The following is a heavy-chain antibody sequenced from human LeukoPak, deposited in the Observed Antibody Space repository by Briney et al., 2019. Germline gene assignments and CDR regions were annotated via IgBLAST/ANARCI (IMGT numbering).Heavy chain of an antibody. J-gene: IGHJ4*02. CDR2: INPSGGST. CDR3: ARSTSTLDY. V-gene: IGHV1-46*01. D-gene: IGHD2-2*01. Sequence: ASVKVSCKVSGYTLTELSMHWVRQAPGQGLEWMGIINPSGGSTSYAQKFQGRVTMTRDTSTSTVYMELSSLRSEDTAVYYCARSTSTLDYWGQGTLVTVSS. CDR1: GYTLTELS.